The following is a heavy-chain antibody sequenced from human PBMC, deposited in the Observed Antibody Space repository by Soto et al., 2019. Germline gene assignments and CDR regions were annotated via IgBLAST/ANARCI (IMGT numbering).Heavy chain of an antibody. CDR1: RYIFTAYF. Sequence: QVQLVQSGAEVKKPGASVKVSCKAPRYIFTAYFMHWVRQAPGQGLEWMGWINPNNGATHYGLSFQGRVTMPRDTSISTAYMELSSLRSDDTAVYYCAPPAPGARFDPWGQGTLVIVSS. V-gene: IGHV1-2*02. CDR3: APPAPGARFDP. J-gene: IGHJ5*02. CDR2: INPNNGAT.